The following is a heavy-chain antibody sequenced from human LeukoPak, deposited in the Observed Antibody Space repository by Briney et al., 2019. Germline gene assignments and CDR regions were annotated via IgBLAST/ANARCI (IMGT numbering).Heavy chain of an antibody. CDR2: IIPVFDTA. J-gene: IGHJ4*02. D-gene: IGHD6-13*01. CDR1: GDTFSHYD. V-gene: IGHV1-69*05. CDR3: ALSAEKQLVYFDF. Sequence: SVKVSCKASGDTFSHYDVTWVRQAPGQGLAWMGRIIPVFDTAKYAHNSQGRVTMTTDESSSTAYMELYSLRSEDTAVYYCALSAEKQLVYFDFWGQGTLVTVSS.